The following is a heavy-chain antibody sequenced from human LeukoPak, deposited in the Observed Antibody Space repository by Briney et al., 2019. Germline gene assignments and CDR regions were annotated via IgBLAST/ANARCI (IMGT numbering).Heavy chain of an antibody. CDR1: GFTLSSDY. CDR2: IYGGGDT. CDR3: ARDSHKLHSSAYFYFFDY. D-gene: IGHD3-22*01. J-gene: IGHJ4*02. Sequence: GGSLRLSCAASGFTLSSDYMGWVRQAPGKGLEYVSIIYGGGDTFYADSVKGRFTISRDNSKNTLYLQMNSLRAEDTAVYYCARDSHKLHSSAYFYFFDYWGQGTLVSVSS. V-gene: IGHV3-66*02.